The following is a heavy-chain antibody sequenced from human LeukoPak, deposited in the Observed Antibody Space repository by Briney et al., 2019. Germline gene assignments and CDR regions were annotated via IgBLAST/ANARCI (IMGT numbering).Heavy chain of an antibody. J-gene: IGHJ4*02. CDR2: INHSGST. Sequence: SETLSLTCAVYGGSFSGYYWSWIRQPPGKGLEWIGEINHSGSTNYNPSLKSRVTISVDTSKNQFSLNLSSVTAADTAVYYCARASYYYDSVDYWGQGTLVTVSS. V-gene: IGHV4-34*01. D-gene: IGHD3-22*01. CDR3: ARASYYYDSVDY. CDR1: GGSFSGYY.